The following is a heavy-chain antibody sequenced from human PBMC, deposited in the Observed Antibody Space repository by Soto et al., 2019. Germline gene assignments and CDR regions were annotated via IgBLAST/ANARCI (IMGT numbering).Heavy chain of an antibody. CDR3: ARLVVVTATRPYYYYGMDV. CDR1: GGSISSSSYY. CDR2: IYYSGST. J-gene: IGHJ6*02. Sequence: LSRTCTVSGGSISSSSYYWGWIRQPPGKGLEWIGSIYYSGSTYYNPSLKSRVTISVDTSKNQFSLKLSSVTAADTAVYYCARLVVVTATRPYYYYGMDVWGQGTTVTVSS. V-gene: IGHV4-39*01. D-gene: IGHD2-21*02.